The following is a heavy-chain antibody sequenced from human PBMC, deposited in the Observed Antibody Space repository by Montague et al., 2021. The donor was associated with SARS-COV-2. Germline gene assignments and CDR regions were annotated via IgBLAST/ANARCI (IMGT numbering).Heavy chain of an antibody. V-gene: IGHV4-34*01. J-gene: IGHJ4*02. CDR3: ARWDPQTLTWIGLGGKSDCDY. D-gene: IGHD4-23*01. CDR1: GGSFSGYY. CDR2: INHSGTT. Sequence: SETLSLTCAVYGGSFSGYYWTWIRQSPGKGLEWIAEINHSGTTNYNFNPSLSSRVTISVDTSKHQFSLKLSSVTAADTGVYYCARWDPQTLTWIGLGGKSDCDYWGQGTLVTVSS.